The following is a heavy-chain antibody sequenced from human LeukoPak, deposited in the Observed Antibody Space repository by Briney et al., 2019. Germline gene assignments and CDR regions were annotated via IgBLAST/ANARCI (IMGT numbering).Heavy chain of an antibody. D-gene: IGHD2-2*01. J-gene: IGHJ4*02. V-gene: IGHV3-53*05. Sequence: SGGSLRLSCAASGFTVSGNFLSWVRQAPGKGLEWVSVIYRDGGTYYADSVKGRFTISRDNSKNSLYLQMNSLRAEDTALYYCAKDMSPSSGFDYWGQGTLVTVSS. CDR2: IYRDGGT. CDR1: GFTVSGNF. CDR3: AKDMSPSSGFDY.